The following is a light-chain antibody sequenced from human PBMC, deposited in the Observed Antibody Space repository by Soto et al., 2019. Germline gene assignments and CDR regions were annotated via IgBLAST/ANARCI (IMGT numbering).Light chain of an antibody. J-gene: IGKJ3*01. Sequence: EIVLTQSPATLSLSPGERATLSCRASQSVRNHLAWYQQKPGQAPRLLIYDASNRATGIPARFSGSGSGTDFTLTISSLEPEDFAVYYCQQRDTWPPFTFDPGTKVDIK. CDR2: DAS. CDR3: QQRDTWPPFT. V-gene: IGKV3-11*01. CDR1: QSVRNH.